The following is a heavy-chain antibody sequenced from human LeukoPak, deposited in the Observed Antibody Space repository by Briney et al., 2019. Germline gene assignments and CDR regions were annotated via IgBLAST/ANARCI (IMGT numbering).Heavy chain of an antibody. Sequence: GGSLRLSCEASGFTFSSYEMNWVRQAPGKGLEWLSFISSSGSTIYYADSVKGRFTISRDNAKNSLYLQMNSLKTEDTAIYYCARWIRDGHNCLENWGQGTLVTVSS. CDR2: ISSSGSTI. CDR1: GFTFSSYE. CDR3: ARWIRDGHNCLEN. V-gene: IGHV3-48*03. J-gene: IGHJ4*02. D-gene: IGHD5-24*01.